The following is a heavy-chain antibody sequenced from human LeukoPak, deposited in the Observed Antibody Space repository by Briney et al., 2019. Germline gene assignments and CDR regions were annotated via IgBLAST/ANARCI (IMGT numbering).Heavy chain of an antibody. CDR3: ASGSGYYMN. D-gene: IGHD3-22*01. V-gene: IGHV4-38-2*02. CDR2: IYHSGST. CDR1: GYSISSGYY. Sequence: SETLSLTCTVSGYSISSGYYWGWIRQPPRKGLEWIGSIYHSGSTYYNPSLKSRVTISVDTSKNQFSLKLSSVTAADTAVYYCASGSGYYMNWGQGTLVTVSS. J-gene: IGHJ4*02.